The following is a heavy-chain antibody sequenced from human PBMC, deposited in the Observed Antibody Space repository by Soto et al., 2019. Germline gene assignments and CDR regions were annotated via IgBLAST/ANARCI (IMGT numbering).Heavy chain of an antibody. V-gene: IGHV4-38-2*02. CDR2: IYYSGST. J-gene: IGHJ6*02. CDR3: AREEGKYDILTGYYFDYYYYGMDV. D-gene: IGHD3-9*01. CDR1: GYSISLGYY. Sequence: SETLSLTCAVSGYSISLGYYWGWIRQPPGKGLEWIGSIYYSGSTYYNPSLKSRVTISVDTSKNQFSLKLSSVTAADTAVYYCAREEGKYDILTGYYFDYYYYGMDVWGQGTTVTAP.